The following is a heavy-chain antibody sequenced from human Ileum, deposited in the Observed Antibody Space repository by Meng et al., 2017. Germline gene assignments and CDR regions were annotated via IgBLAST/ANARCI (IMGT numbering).Heavy chain of an antibody. CDR3: ASLGPRTAAGRVYYFDY. CDR2: IYHSGST. D-gene: IGHD6-13*01. V-gene: IGHV4-4*02. CDR1: GGSISSSSW. J-gene: IGHJ4*02. Sequence: QVHRQEAGPEPVKPLGTLSLTCAVSGGSISSSSWCSWVRQPPGKGLEWIGEIYHSGSTNYNPSLKSRVTISVDKSKNQFSLKLSSVTAADTAVYYCASLGPRTAAGRVYYFDYWGQGTLVTVSS.